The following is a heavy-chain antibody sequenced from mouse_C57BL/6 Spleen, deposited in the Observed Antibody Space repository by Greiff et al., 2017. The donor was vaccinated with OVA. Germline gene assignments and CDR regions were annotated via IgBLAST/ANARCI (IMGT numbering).Heavy chain of an antibody. Sequence: VQLQQSVAELVRPGASVKLSCTASGFNIKNTYMHWVKQRPEQGLEWIGRIDPANGNTKYAPKFQGKATITADTSSNTAYLQLSSLTSEDTAIYYCARAYYYGSSHWYFDVWGTGTTVTVSS. CDR3: ARAYYYGSSHWYFDV. CDR2: IDPANGNT. D-gene: IGHD1-1*01. CDR1: GFNIKNTY. J-gene: IGHJ1*03. V-gene: IGHV14-3*01.